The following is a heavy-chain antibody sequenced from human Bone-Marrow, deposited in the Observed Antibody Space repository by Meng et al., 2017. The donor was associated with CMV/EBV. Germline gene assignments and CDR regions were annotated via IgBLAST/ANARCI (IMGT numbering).Heavy chain of an antibody. V-gene: IGHV4-34*01. CDR3: ARGVDAAKVGNY. Sequence: SEPLSLTCDVYGGSLSNYYWSWIRQPPGKGLEWIGEVHPSGSTNYNPSLKNRVTISVDTPQNQFSLNLTSVTAADTAVYYCARGVDAAKVGNYWGQGTLVTVSS. CDR1: GGSLSNYY. J-gene: IGHJ4*02. D-gene: IGHD5-18*01. CDR2: VHPSGST.